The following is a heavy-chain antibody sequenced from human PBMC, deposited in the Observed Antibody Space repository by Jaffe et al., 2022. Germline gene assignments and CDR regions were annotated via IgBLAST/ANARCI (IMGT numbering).Heavy chain of an antibody. Sequence: EVQLVESGGGLVQPGGSLRLSCAASGFPFSSYEMNWVRQAPGKGLEWVSYISSGGSSIYYADSVTGRFTISRDNAKNSLYLQMNSLRAEDTAVYYCARDLSHYGITGTTIWGQGTMVTVSS. V-gene: IGHV3-48*03. CDR1: GFPFSSYE. CDR2: ISSGGSSI. CDR3: ARDLSHYGITGTTI. D-gene: IGHD1-20*01. J-gene: IGHJ3*02.